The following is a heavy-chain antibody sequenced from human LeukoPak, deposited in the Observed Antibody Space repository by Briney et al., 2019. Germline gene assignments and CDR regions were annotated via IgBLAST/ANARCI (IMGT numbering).Heavy chain of an antibody. CDR2: IYYSGST. V-gene: IGHV4-59*01. J-gene: IGHJ1*01. Sequence: SETLSLTCTVSGGSISTYYWSWIRQPPGKGLEWIGYIYYSGSTNYNPSLKSRVTISVDTSKNQFALKLSSVTAADTAVYYCARDAEYFQHWGQGTLVTVSS. CDR3: ARDAEYFQH. CDR1: GGSISTYY.